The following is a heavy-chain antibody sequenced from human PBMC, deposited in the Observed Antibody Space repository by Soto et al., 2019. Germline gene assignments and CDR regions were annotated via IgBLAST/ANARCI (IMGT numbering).Heavy chain of an antibody. CDR3: ARLSGQMAAYGMDV. V-gene: IGHV1-2*02. CDR1: GYTFTGYY. CDR2: INPNIGGT. J-gene: IGHJ6*02. D-gene: IGHD3-10*01. Sequence: ASVKVSCKASGYTFTGYYMHWVRQAPGQGLEWMGWINPNIGGTNYAQKFQGRVTMTRDTSISTAYMELSRLRSDDTAVYYCARLSGQMAAYGMDVWGQGTTVTVSS.